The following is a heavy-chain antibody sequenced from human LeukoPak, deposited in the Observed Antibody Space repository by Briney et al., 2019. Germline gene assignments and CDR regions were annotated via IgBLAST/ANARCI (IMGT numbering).Heavy chain of an antibody. Sequence: GGSLRLSCAASGFTVSDMYMSWVRQAPGKGLEWVSTISGSGGSTYYADSVKGRFSISRDNSKNTLYLQMNNLRAEDTAVYYCAKEGGDTWTNFYFHYWGQGTLVTVSS. V-gene: IGHV3-23*01. CDR3: AKEGGDTWTNFYFHY. D-gene: IGHD1-20*01. J-gene: IGHJ4*02. CDR1: GFTVSDMY. CDR2: ISGSGGST.